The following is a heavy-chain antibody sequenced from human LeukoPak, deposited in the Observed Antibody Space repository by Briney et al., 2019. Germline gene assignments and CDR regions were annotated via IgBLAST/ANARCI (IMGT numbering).Heavy chain of an antibody. CDR1: GYTFTSYD. Sequence: ASVKVSCKASGYTFTSYDIDWVRQATGQGLGWMGWMNPNSGNTGYAQKFQGRVTMTRNTSISTAYMELSSLRSEDTAVYYCARGTWIQLWGGDHWGQGTLVTVSS. CDR3: ARGTWIQLWGGDH. D-gene: IGHD5-18*01. CDR2: MNPNSGNT. J-gene: IGHJ4*02. V-gene: IGHV1-8*01.